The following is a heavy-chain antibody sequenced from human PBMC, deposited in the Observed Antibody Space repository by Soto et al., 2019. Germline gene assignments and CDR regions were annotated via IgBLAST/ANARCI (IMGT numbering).Heavy chain of an antibody. CDR3: ARLKSDCGSVMCYKGWVDS. CDR1: GASISSGDYY. D-gene: IGHD2-2*02. V-gene: IGHV4-31*03. J-gene: IGHJ4*02. Sequence: QVQLQESGPGLVKPLQSLSLTCTVSGASISSGDYYWSWIRQHPGMGLERIGIIHYRGSTNCNPSLESRVTISVDTSKNQVSLKMSYVAAADTAVYYCARLKSDCGSVMCYKGWVDSWGQGTLVTVSS. CDR2: IHYRGST.